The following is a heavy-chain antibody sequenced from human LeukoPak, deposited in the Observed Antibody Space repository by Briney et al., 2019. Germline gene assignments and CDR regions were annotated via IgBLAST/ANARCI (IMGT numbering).Heavy chain of an antibody. CDR3: ARDRRIQLWSEGPDAFDI. D-gene: IGHD5-18*01. V-gene: IGHV3-30-3*01. CDR2: ISYDGSNK. Sequence: GGSLRLSCAASGFTFSSYSMHWVRQAPGKGLEWVAVISYDGSNKYYADSVKGRFTISRDNSKNTLYLQMNSLRAEDTAVYYCARDRRIQLWSEGPDAFDIWGQGTMVTVSS. J-gene: IGHJ3*02. CDR1: GFTFSSYS.